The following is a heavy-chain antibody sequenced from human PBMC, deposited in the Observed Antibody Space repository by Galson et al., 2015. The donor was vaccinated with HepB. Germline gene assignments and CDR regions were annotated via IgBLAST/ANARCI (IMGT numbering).Heavy chain of an antibody. V-gene: IGHV1-69*13. Sequence: SVKVSCKASGGTFSSYAISWVRQAPGQGLEWMGGIIPIFGTANYAQKFQGRVTITADESTSTAYMELSSLRSEDTAVYYCARSGDDYGDSYFDYWGQGTLVTVSS. CDR3: ARSGDDYGDSYFDY. CDR2: IIPIFGTA. CDR1: GGTFSSYA. J-gene: IGHJ4*02. D-gene: IGHD4-17*01.